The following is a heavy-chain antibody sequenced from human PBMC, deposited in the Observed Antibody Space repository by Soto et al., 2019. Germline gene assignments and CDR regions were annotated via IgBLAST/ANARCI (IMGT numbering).Heavy chain of an antibody. V-gene: IGHV4-59*11. Sequence: PSETLSLTCTVSGGSISSHYWSWIRQHPGKGLEWIGYIYYSGSTYYNPSLKSRVTISVDTSKNQFSLKLSSVTAADTAVYYCARALRDTAMVMDYYYYGMDVWGQGTTVTVSS. CDR2: IYYSGST. CDR1: GGSISSHY. J-gene: IGHJ6*02. D-gene: IGHD5-18*01. CDR3: ARALRDTAMVMDYYYYGMDV.